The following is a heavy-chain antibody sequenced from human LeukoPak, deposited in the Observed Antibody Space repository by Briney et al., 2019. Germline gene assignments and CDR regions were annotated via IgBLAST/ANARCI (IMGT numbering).Heavy chain of an antibody. J-gene: IGHJ4*02. Sequence: GGSLRLSCAASGFTFSSFAMHWVRRAPGKGLEWVAVIPYDGSNKDYADSVRGRFTISRDNSKNTLYLQMNSLRADDTAVYYCARGYGDLSSGFDYWGQGTLVTVSS. CDR2: IPYDGSNK. CDR3: ARGYGDLSSGFDY. CDR1: GFTFSSFA. V-gene: IGHV3-30-3*01. D-gene: IGHD4-17*01.